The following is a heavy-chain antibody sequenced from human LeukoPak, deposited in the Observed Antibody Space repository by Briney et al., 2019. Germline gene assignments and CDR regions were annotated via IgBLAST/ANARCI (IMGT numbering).Heavy chain of an antibody. CDR1: GFTFSSYW. CDR3: AREPFWSGYYSNLHFDY. V-gene: IGHV3-7*01. D-gene: IGHD3-3*01. Sequence: GGSLRLSCAASGFTFSSYWMSWVRQAPGKGLEWVANIKQDGSEKYYVDSVKGRFTISRDNAKNSLYLQMNSLRAEDTAVYYCAREPFWSGYYSNLHFDYWGQGTLVTVSS. CDR2: IKQDGSEK. J-gene: IGHJ4*02.